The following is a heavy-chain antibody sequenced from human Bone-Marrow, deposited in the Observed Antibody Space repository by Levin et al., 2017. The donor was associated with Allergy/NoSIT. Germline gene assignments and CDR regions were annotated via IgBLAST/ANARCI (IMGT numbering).Heavy chain of an antibody. CDR3: ARDLSYSYYVPGY. CDR1: GFALGGFG. J-gene: IGHJ4*02. V-gene: IGHV3-30*03. D-gene: IGHD4-11*01. CDR2: ISFDGKNK. Sequence: GESLKISCVASGFALGGFGMHWVRHTAGKGLEWVSFISFDGKNKEYVDSVKGRFAISRDNSRNTLYLQMDSLNSGDTGLYSCARDLSYSYYVPGYWGQGTLVTVSS.